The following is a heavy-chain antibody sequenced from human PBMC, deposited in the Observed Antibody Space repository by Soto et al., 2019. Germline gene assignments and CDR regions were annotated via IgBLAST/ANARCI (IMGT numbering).Heavy chain of an antibody. CDR3: ARWVGASNWFDP. D-gene: IGHD1-26*01. V-gene: IGHV1-2*04. J-gene: IGHJ5*02. CDR2: INTNSGDT. Sequence: SVKVSCKTSGYTFTGYHLHLVRQAPGQGLEWMGWINTNSGDTLYGQKFQGWVTMTRDTSINTAYMELSRLRSDDTAVYYCARWVGASNWFDPWGQGTLVTVSS. CDR1: GYTFTGYH.